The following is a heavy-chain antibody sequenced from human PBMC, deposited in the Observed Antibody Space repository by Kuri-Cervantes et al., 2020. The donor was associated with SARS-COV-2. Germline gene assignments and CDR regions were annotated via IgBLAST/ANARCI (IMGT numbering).Heavy chain of an antibody. V-gene: IGHV4-59*01. Sequence: SETLSLTCSVSSGSISTFYWSWIRQFPGKRLERIGYVYYTGVAKYNPSLKSRVTMSVDTSKNQFSLRLSSVTPADTAIYSCARGRPLVDYWGQGTLVTVSS. CDR1: SGSISTFY. CDR2: VYYTGVA. J-gene: IGHJ4*02. CDR3: ARGRPLVDY.